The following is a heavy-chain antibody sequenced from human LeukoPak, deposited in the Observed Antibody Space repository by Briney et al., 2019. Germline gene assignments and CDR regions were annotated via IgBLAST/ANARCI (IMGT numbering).Heavy chain of an antibody. CDR2: ISYDGSNK. V-gene: IGHV3-30*14. CDR3: ARLNYYDLYFDY. Sequence: GRSLRLSCAASGFTFSSYAMHWVRQAPGKGLEWVAVISYDGSNKYYADSVKGRFTISRDNSKNTLYLQMNSLRAEDTAVYYCARLNYYDLYFDYWGQGTLVTVSS. J-gene: IGHJ4*02. CDR1: GFTFSSYA. D-gene: IGHD3-16*01.